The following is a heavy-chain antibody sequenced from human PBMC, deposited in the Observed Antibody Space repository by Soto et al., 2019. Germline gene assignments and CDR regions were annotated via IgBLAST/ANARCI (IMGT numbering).Heavy chain of an antibody. D-gene: IGHD1-26*01. CDR3: AREVSGSYLDAFDI. CDR2: IKQDGSEK. Sequence: EVQLVESGGGLVQPGGSLRLSCAASGFTFSSYWMSWVRQAPGKGLEWVANIKQDGSEKYYVDSVKGRFTISRDNAKNSLYLQMNSLRAEDTAVYYCAREVSGSYLDAFDIWGQGTMVTVSS. CDR1: GFTFSSYW. J-gene: IGHJ3*02. V-gene: IGHV3-7*04.